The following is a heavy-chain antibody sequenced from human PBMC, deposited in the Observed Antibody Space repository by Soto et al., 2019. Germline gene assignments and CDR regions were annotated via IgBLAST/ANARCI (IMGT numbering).Heavy chain of an antibody. CDR2: IWYDGSNK. J-gene: IGHJ4*02. CDR1: VFTFSSYG. CDR3: ARASGAGTGDPEIDY. Sequence: QVQLVESGGGVVQPGRSLRLSCAASVFTFSSYGMHWVRQAPGKGLEWVAVIWYDGSNKYYADSVKGRFTISRDNSKNTLYLQMNSLRAEDTAVYYCARASGAGTGDPEIDYWGQGTLVTVSS. D-gene: IGHD6-19*01. V-gene: IGHV3-33*01.